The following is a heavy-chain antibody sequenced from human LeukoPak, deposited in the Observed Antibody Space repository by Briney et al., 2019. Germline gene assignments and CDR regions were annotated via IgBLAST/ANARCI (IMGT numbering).Heavy chain of an antibody. CDR3: ARDMFDYYDSSGHGVFDY. CDR2: IYTSGST. D-gene: IGHD3-22*01. J-gene: IGHJ4*02. Sequence: TSETLSLTCTVSGGSISSYYWSWIRQPAGKGLEWIGRIYTSGSTNYNPSLKSRVTMSVDTSKNQFSLKLSSVTAADTAVYYCARDMFDYYDSSGHGVFDYWGQGTLVTVSS. V-gene: IGHV4-4*07. CDR1: GGSISSYY.